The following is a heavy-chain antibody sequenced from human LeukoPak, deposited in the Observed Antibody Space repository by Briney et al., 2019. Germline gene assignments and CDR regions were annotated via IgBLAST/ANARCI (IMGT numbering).Heavy chain of an antibody. CDR2: ISWNSGSI. CDR3: AKDIFAAAGVALGY. CDR1: GFTFDDYA. Sequence: PGGSLRLSCAASGFTFDDYAMHWVRQAPGKGLEWVSGISWNSGSIGYADSVKGRFTISRDNAKNSLYLQMNSLRAEDTALYYCAKDIFAAAGVALGYWGQGTLVTVSS. D-gene: IGHD6-13*01. J-gene: IGHJ4*02. V-gene: IGHV3-9*01.